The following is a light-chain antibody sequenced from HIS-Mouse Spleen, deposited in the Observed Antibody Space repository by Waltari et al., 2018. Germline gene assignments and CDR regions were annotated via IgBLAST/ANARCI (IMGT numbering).Light chain of an antibody. CDR1: QSVSSSY. J-gene: IGKJ1*01. CDR3: QQYGSSPWT. Sequence: EIVLTQSPGTLSLSPGERATLSCRASQSVSSSYLAWYQQKPGQAPRLLIYGASSRAPGIPDRFSGSGSGTDFPLTISRLETEDFAVYYCQQYGSSPWTFGQGTKVEIK. V-gene: IGKV3-20*01. CDR2: GAS.